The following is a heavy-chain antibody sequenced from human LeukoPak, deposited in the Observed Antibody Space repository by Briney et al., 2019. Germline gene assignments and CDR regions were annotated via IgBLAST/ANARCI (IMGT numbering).Heavy chain of an antibody. D-gene: IGHD3-22*01. V-gene: IGHV1-2*02. CDR1: GYTFTGYY. Sequence: ASVKVSCKASGYTFTGYYMHWVRQAPGQGLEWMGWINPNSGGTNYAQKFQGRVTMTRDTSISTAYMELSRLRSDDTAVYYCARGMSITMIVVVITQDWGQGTLVTVSS. J-gene: IGHJ4*02. CDR2: INPNSGGT. CDR3: ARGMSITMIVVVITQD.